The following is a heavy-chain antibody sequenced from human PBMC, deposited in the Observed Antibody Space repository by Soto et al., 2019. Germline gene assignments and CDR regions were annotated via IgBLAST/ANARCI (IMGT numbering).Heavy chain of an antibody. D-gene: IGHD3-22*01. V-gene: IGHV3-30*18. J-gene: IGHJ4*02. CDR1: GFTFSSYG. CDR2: ISYDGSNK. Sequence: GGSLRLSCAASGFTFSSYGMHWVRQAPGKGLEWVAVISYDGSNKYYADSVKGRFTISRDNSKNTLYLQMNSLRAEDTAVYYCAKPQDSSGYQYYFDYWGQGTLVTVSS. CDR3: AKPQDSSGYQYYFDY.